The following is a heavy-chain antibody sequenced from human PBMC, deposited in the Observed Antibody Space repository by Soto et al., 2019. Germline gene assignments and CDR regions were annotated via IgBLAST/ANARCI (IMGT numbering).Heavy chain of an antibody. J-gene: IGHJ4*02. CDR3: ARAIAAAGNLDY. CDR2: IYYSGST. D-gene: IGHD6-13*01. V-gene: IGHV4-59*01. Sequence: PSETLSLTCTVSGGSISSYYWRWIRQPPGKGLEWIGYIYYSGSTNYNPSLKSRVTISVDTSKNQFSLKLSSVTAADTAVYYCARAIAAAGNLDYWGQGTLVTVS. CDR1: GGSISSYY.